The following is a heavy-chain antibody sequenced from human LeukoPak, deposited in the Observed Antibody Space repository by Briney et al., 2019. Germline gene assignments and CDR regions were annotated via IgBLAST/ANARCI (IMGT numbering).Heavy chain of an antibody. J-gene: IGHJ4*02. Sequence: PGGSLRLSCAASGFTFSSYAMSWVRQAPGKGLGWVSAISGSGGSTYYADSVKGRFTISRDNSKNTLYLQMNSLRAEDTAVYYCAKDDARGYYDSSGYRFDYWGQGTLVTVSS. D-gene: IGHD3-22*01. CDR1: GFTFSSYA. V-gene: IGHV3-23*01. CDR3: AKDDARGYYDSSGYRFDY. CDR2: ISGSGGST.